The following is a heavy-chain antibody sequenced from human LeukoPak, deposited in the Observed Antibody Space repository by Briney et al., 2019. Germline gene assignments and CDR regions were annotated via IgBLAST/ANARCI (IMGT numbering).Heavy chain of an antibody. CDR1: GGSFSGYY. CDR2: INHSGST. V-gene: IGHV4-34*01. CDR3: AREDSSDSSGYYSAAFDI. Sequence: PSETLSLTCAVYGGSFSGYYWSWIRQPPGKGLEWIGEINHSGSTNYNPSLKSRVTISVDTSKNQFSLKLSSVTATDTAVYYCAREDSSDSSGYYSAAFDIWGQGTMVTVSS. D-gene: IGHD3-22*01. J-gene: IGHJ3*02.